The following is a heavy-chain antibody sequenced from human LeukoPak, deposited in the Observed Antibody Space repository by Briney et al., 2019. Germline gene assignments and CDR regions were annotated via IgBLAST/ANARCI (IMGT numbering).Heavy chain of an antibody. V-gene: IGHV1-3*01. CDR3: ARSPPNWGFDY. CDR2: INAGNGNT. Sequence: ASVKVSCKASGYTFSIYAMHWVRQAPGQRLEWMGWINAGNGNTKYSQKIQGRVTITRDTSASTAYMELSSLRSEDTAVYYCARSPPNWGFDYWGQGILVTVSS. J-gene: IGHJ4*02. CDR1: GYTFSIYA. D-gene: IGHD7-27*01.